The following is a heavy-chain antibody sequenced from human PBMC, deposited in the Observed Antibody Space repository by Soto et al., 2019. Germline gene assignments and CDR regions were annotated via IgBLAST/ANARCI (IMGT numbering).Heavy chain of an antibody. CDR2: INPNSGGT. V-gene: IGHV1-2*04. J-gene: IGHJ6*02. D-gene: IGHD6-19*01. CDR3: ARGILPIAVAAEPHYYYYYGMDV. CDR1: GYTFTGYY. Sequence: VASVKVSCKASGYTFTGYYMHWVRQAPGQGLEWMGWINPNSGGTNYAQKFQGWVTMTRDTSISTAYMELSRLRSDDTAVYYCARGILPIAVAAEPHYYYYYGMDVWGQGTTVTVSS.